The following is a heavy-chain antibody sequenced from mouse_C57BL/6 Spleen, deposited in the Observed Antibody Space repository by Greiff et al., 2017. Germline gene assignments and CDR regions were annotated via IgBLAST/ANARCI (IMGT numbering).Heavy chain of an antibody. Sequence: VQLQQPGAELVMPGASVKLSCKASGYTFTSYWMHWVKQRPGQGLEWIGEIDPSASYTNYNQKFKGKSTLTVDKSSSTAYMQLSSLTSEDSAVYYGARWGDYDGDWYFDVWGTGTTVTVSS. CDR1: GYTFTSYW. V-gene: IGHV1-69*01. CDR2: IDPSASYT. D-gene: IGHD2-4*01. J-gene: IGHJ1*03. CDR3: ARWGDYDGDWYFDV.